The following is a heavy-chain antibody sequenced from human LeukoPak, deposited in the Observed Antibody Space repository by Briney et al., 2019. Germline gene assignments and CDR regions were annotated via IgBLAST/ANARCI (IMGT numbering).Heavy chain of an antibody. CDR1: GGSIRGYY. Sequence: ETPSLTCTVSGGSIRGYYWSWIRQPPGKGLEWIGYIYYSGSTNYNPSLKSRLTISVDTSKNQFPLKLSAVTAADTAVYYCARHEFDSGSLPYFDYWGQLILVPVSS. V-gene: IGHV4-59*08. CDR3: ARHEFDSGSLPYFDY. D-gene: IGHD3-10*01. CDR2: IYYSGST. J-gene: IGHJ4*02.